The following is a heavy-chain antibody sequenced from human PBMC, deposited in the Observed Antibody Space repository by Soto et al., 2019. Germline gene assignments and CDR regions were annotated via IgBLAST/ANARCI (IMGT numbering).Heavy chain of an antibody. CDR3: ARDYYGMDA. CDR1: GGSISSGGYS. Sequence: SETLSLTCTVSGGSISSGGYSWTWIRQSPGKGLEWIGYTYQSGSAYYNPSLKSRVTISVDRSKNQFSLNLTSVTAADTAVYYCARDYYGMDAWGQGTTVTVSS. J-gene: IGHJ6*02. V-gene: IGHV4-30-2*06. CDR2: TYQSGSA.